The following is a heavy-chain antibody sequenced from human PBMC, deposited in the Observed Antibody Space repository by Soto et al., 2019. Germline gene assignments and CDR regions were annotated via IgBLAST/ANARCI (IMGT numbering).Heavy chain of an antibody. CDR1: GYSFTSYW. V-gene: IGHV5-51*01. Sequence: PGESLKISCTGSGYSFTSYWIGWVRQMPGKGMEWMGNIYPYDSDTRYSPSFQGQVTISADTSITTAYLQWSGLRASDTAMYFCARHLVGSTRGNFDYWGQGTLVTVS. CDR3: ARHLVGSTRGNFDY. J-gene: IGHJ4*01. D-gene: IGHD2-2*01. CDR2: IYPYDSDT.